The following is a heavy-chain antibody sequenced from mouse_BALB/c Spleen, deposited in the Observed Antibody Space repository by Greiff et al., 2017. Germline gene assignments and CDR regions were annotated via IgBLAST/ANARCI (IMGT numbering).Heavy chain of an antibody. D-gene: IGHD2-14*01. Sequence: QVQLKESGPGPVAPSQSLSITCTVSGFSLTGYGVNWVRQPPGKGLEWLGMIWGDGSTDYNSALKSRLSISKDNSKSQVFLKMNSLQTDDTARYYCARDERYDWFAYWGQGTLVTVSA. CDR2: IWGDGST. J-gene: IGHJ3*01. CDR1: GFSLTGYG. V-gene: IGHV2-6-7*01. CDR3: ARDERYDWFAY.